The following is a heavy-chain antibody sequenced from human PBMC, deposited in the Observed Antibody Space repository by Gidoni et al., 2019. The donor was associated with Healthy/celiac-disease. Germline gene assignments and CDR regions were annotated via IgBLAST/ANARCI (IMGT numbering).Heavy chain of an antibody. CDR1: GFSLRTSGVG. J-gene: IGHJ4*02. Sequence: QITLKESGPTLVKPTQTLTLTCTFSGFSLRTSGVGVGWIRQPPGKALEWLALIYWDDDKRYSPSLKSRLTITKDTSKNQVVLTMTNMDPVDTATYYCAHKEEDYSNYRYYFDYWGQGTLVTVSS. V-gene: IGHV2-5*02. D-gene: IGHD4-4*01. CDR3: AHKEEDYSNYRYYFDY. CDR2: IYWDDDK.